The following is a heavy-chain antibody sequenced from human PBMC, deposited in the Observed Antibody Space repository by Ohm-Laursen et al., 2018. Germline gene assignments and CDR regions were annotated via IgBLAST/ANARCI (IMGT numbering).Heavy chain of an antibody. Sequence: SQTLSLTCTVSGGPISSGAYCWSWIRQHPGKGLEWIGYIYHSGSTYYNPSLKSRVTISVDTSKNQFSLKLSSVTAADTAVYYCARTKTNDVITGTHGMDVWGQGTTVTVSS. CDR2: IYHSGST. CDR3: ARTKTNDVITGTHGMDV. J-gene: IGHJ6*02. V-gene: IGHV4-31*03. CDR1: GGPISSGAYC. D-gene: IGHD1-7*01.